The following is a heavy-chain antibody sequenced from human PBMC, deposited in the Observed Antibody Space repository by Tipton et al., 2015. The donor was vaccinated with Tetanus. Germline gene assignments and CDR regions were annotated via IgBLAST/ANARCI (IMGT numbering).Heavy chain of an antibody. CDR1: GGSFSGHY. CDR2: INPSGGA. D-gene: IGHD2-2*01. Sequence: TLSLTCAVSGGSFSGHYWSWIRQPPGEGLEWIGEINPSGGASYNPSLKSRVTISVDTSKNQFSLKLTSVTAADTAVYFCARRSSCTSTRCFDAFDLWGPGTRVTVSS. CDR3: ARRSSCTSTRCFDAFDL. V-gene: IGHV4-34*01. J-gene: IGHJ3*01.